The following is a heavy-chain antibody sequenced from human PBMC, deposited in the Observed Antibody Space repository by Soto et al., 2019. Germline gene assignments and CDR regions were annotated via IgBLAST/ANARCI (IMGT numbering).Heavy chain of an antibody. CDR3: AREDIVVVPAASRDYYYYYGMDV. CDR1: GGTFSSYA. J-gene: IGHJ6*02. V-gene: IGHV1-69*13. Sequence: SVKVSCKASGGTFSSYAISRVRQAPGQGLEWMGGIIPIFGTANYAQKFQGRVTITADESTSTAYMELSSLRSEDTAVYYCAREDIVVVPAASRDYYYYYGMDVWGQGTTVTVS. CDR2: IIPIFGTA. D-gene: IGHD2-2*01.